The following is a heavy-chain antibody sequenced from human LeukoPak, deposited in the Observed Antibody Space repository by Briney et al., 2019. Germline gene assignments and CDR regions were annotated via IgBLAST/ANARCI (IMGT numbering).Heavy chain of an antibody. J-gene: IGHJ4*02. D-gene: IGHD3-10*01. CDR3: AGRLLWFGELYKSQYFFDY. V-gene: IGHV3-30-3*01. CDR1: GFTFSSYA. Sequence: PGGSLRLSCAASGFTFSSYAMHWVRQAPGKGLEWVAVISDDESSKYYADSVKGRFTISRDNSKNTLYLQMNSLRADDTALYYCAGRLLWFGELYKSQYFFDYWGQGTLVIVSS. CDR2: ISDDESSK.